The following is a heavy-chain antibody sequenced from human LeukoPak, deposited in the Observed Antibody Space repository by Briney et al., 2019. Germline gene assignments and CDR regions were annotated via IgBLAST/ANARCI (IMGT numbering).Heavy chain of an antibody. D-gene: IGHD3-3*01. CDR1: GGTLSSYA. CDR2: IIPIFGTA. Sequence: ASVTVSCKASGGTLSSYAISWVRQAPGQGLEWMGGIIPIFGTANYAQKFQGRVTITTDESTSTAYMELSSLRSEDTAVYYCATLTPWSGDDGGDLDYWGQGTLVTVSS. J-gene: IGHJ4*02. CDR3: ATLTPWSGDDGGDLDY. V-gene: IGHV1-69*05.